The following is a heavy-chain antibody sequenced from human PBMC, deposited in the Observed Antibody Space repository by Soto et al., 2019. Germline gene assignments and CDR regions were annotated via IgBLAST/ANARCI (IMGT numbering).Heavy chain of an antibody. J-gene: IGHJ2*01. CDR2: IYYSGST. V-gene: IGHV4-31*03. CDR3: AREPYGGQIVGTNFDL. Sequence: QVQLQESGPGVVKPSQTLSLTCTVSGGSISSGGYYWSWIRQHPGKGLEWIGYIYYSGSTYYNPSLKSRVTISVDTSKTQFSLKLSSVTAADTAVYYCAREPYGGQIVGTNFDLWGRGTLVTVSS. CDR1: GGSISSGGYY. D-gene: IGHD4-17*01.